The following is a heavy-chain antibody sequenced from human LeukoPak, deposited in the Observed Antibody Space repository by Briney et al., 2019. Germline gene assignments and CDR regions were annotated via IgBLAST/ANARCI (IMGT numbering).Heavy chain of an antibody. V-gene: IGHV4-34*01. Sequence: SETLSLTCAVYGGAFSGYYWTWLRQAPGKGLDWIGEIHPNGTISYNPSLKSRLTISVDASKNQFSLNLRSLTDADTAVYYCARGRQEVSMIVVVMTAVSYYLDVWGKGTTVTVS. D-gene: IGHD3-22*01. CDR2: IHPNGTI. CDR1: GGAFSGYY. CDR3: ARGRQEVSMIVVVMTAVSYYLDV. J-gene: IGHJ6*03.